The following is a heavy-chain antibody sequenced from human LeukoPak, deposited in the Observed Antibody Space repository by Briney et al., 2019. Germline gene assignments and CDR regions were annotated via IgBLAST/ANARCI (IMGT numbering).Heavy chain of an antibody. D-gene: IGHD2-2*01. CDR1: KFTFSSYS. Sequence: GGSLRLSCAASKFTFSSYSMNWVRQAPGKGLEWVSSITSSSTYIYYADSVKGRFTISRDNAKNSLYLQMNSLRAEDTAVYYCTRVECSSTGCYFDYWGQGTLVTVSS. V-gene: IGHV3-21*01. CDR2: ITSSSTYI. CDR3: TRVECSSTGCYFDY. J-gene: IGHJ4*02.